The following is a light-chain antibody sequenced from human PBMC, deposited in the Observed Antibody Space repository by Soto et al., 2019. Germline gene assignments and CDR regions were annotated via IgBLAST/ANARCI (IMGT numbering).Light chain of an antibody. Sequence: EIVMTQSPATLSVSPGERATLSCRASQGVSSNLAWYQQKPGQAPTLLIHGASTRANGIPARFSGSGSGTEFTLTISSLQSEDFAVYYCLQRSDWPITFGQGTRLENK. CDR2: GAS. CDR3: LQRSDWPIT. J-gene: IGKJ5*01. V-gene: IGKV3-15*01. CDR1: QGVSSN.